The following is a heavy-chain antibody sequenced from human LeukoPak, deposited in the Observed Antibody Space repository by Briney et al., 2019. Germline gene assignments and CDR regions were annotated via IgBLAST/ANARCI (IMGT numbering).Heavy chain of an antibody. V-gene: IGHV4-4*07. Sequence: SETLSLTCTVSGGSISSYYWSWIRQPAGKGLEWIGRIYISGSTNYNPSLKSRVTMSVDTSKNQFSLKLSSVTAADTAVYYCARDRGTWNDDGFDYWVQGTLVTVSS. CDR2: IYISGST. D-gene: IGHD1-1*01. J-gene: IGHJ4*02. CDR3: ARDRGTWNDDGFDY. CDR1: GGSISSYY.